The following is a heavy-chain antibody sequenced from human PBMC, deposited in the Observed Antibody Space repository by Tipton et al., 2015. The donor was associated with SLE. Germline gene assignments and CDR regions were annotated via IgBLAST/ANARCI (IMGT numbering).Heavy chain of an antibody. CDR3: ARDAYSSTPGEL. CDR2: IKQDGSEK. D-gene: IGHD6-13*01. CDR1: GFTFSSYS. Sequence: SLRLSCAASGFTFSSYSMNWVRQAPGKGLEWVANIKQDGSEKYYVDSVKGRFTISRDNAKNSLYLQMNSLRAEDTAVYYCARDAYSSTPGELWGQGTLVTVSS. J-gene: IGHJ4*02. V-gene: IGHV3-7*01.